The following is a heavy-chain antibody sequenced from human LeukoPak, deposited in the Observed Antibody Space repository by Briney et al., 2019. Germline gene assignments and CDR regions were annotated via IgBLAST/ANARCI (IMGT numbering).Heavy chain of an antibody. Sequence: ASVKVSCKASGYTFTGYYIHWVRQAPGQGLEWMGRINPNSGGTNYAQKFQGRVTMTRDTSISTAYMELSRLRSDDTAVYYCATVGTYYDFWSGYGTSLYFQHWGQGTLVTVSS. J-gene: IGHJ1*01. CDR3: ATVGTYYDFWSGYGTSLYFQH. D-gene: IGHD3-3*01. CDR1: GYTFTGYY. V-gene: IGHV1-2*06. CDR2: INPNSGGT.